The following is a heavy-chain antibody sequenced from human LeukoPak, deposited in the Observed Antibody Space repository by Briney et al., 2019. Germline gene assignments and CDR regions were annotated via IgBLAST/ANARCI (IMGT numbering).Heavy chain of an antibody. CDR3: ARDQNYDSSGYFRF. V-gene: IGHV4-34*01. Sequence: SETLSLTCAVYGGSFSGYYWGWIRQPPGKGLEWIGSMDYSGRTYYNPSLKSRVTISVDTSKSQFSLKLSSVTAADTAVYYCARDQNYDSSGYFRFWGQGTLVTVSS. CDR1: GGSFSGYY. CDR2: MDYSGRT. J-gene: IGHJ4*02. D-gene: IGHD3-22*01.